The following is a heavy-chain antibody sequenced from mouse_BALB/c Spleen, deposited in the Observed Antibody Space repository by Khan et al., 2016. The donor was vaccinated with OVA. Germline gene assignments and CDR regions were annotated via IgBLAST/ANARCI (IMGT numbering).Heavy chain of an antibody. J-gene: IGHJ4*01. CDR2: IHYSGST. Sequence: DVQLQESGPDLVKPSQSLSLTCTVTGYSITSGYSWNWIRQFPGNKLEWMGYIHYSGSTNYNPSLKSRISITRTTSKNQFFLQWNSVTTDDTATYFCARSLVITTATGNAMDYWGQGTSVTVSS. V-gene: IGHV3-1*02. D-gene: IGHD1-2*01. CDR3: ARSLVITTATGNAMDY. CDR1: GYSITSGYS.